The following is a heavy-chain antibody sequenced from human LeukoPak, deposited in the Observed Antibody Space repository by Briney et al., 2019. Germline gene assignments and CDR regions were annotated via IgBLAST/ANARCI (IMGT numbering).Heavy chain of an antibody. CDR1: GFIFSSFG. V-gene: IGHV3-33*01. D-gene: IGHD6-13*01. CDR2: IWYDASNK. CDR3: VRGVGVSRFNYLDS. Sequence: PGGSLRLSCAASGFIFSSFGMHWVRQAPGKGLEWVAVIWYDASNKYYADSVKGRFTISRDNSKNTLYLQMNSLRDDDTAVYYCVRGVGVSRFNYLDSWGQGTLVIVSS. J-gene: IGHJ4*02.